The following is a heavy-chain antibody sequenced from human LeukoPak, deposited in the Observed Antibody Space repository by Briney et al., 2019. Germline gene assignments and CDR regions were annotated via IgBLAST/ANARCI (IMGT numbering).Heavy chain of an antibody. J-gene: IGHJ4*02. CDR2: LWSDGSNK. D-gene: IGHD1-20*01. CDR3: ARDNFGFDY. CDR1: GFTFSSYG. Sequence: PGGSLRLSCAASGFTFSSYGMHWVRQAPGKGLEWVAVLWSDGSNKYYADSVKGRFTISRDNSKNTLYLQMNSLRAEYTAVFYCARDNFGFDYWGQGTLVTVSS. V-gene: IGHV3-33*08.